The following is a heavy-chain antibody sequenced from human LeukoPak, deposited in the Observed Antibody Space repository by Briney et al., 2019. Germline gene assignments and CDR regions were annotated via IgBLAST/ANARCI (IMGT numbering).Heavy chain of an antibody. CDR2: INHSGST. CDR1: GGSFSGYY. D-gene: IGHD1-7*01. J-gene: IGHJ4*02. V-gene: IGHV4-34*01. Sequence: PSETLSLTCAVYGGSFSGYYWSWIRQPPGKGLEWIGEINHSGSTNYNPSLKSRVTISVDTSKNQFSLKLSSVTAADTAVYYCARGPQTGTTRRGDKFAYWGQETLVTVSS. CDR3: ARGPQTGTTRRGDKFAY.